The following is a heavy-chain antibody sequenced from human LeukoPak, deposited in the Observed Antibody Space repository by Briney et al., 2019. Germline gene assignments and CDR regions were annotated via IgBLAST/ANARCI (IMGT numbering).Heavy chain of an antibody. CDR2: ISWNSGSI. CDR3: AKATLSYSSPAAAFDY. D-gene: IGHD6-13*01. V-gene: IGHV3-9*01. J-gene: IGHJ4*02. CDR1: EFTFDDYA. Sequence: GRSLRLSCAASEFTFDDYAMHWVRQAPGKGLEWVSGISWNSGSIGYADSVKGRFTISRDNAKNSLYLQMNSLRAEDTALYYCAKATLSYSSPAAAFDYWGQGTLVTVSS.